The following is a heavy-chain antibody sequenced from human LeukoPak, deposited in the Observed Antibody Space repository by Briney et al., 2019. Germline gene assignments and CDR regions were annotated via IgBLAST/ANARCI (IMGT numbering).Heavy chain of an antibody. CDR2: ISSSGSTI. CDR3: ARGSDILTGYQFDY. V-gene: IGHV3-48*03. Sequence: PGGSLRLSCAASGFTFSSYEMNWVRQAPGKGLEWVSYISSSGSTIYYADSVKGRFTISRDNAKNSLYLQMNSLRAEDTAVYYCARGSDILTGYQFDYWGQGTLVTVSS. CDR1: GFTFSSYE. J-gene: IGHJ4*02. D-gene: IGHD3-9*01.